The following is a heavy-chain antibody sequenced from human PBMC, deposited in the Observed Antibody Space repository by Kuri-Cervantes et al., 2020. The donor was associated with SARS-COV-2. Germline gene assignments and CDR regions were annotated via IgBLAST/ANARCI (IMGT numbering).Heavy chain of an antibody. J-gene: IGHJ6*02. D-gene: IGHD3-10*01. CDR1: GGSISSYY. CDR3: ARGWDYGSGSYYPRGDYGMDV. CDR2: IYYSGST. Sequence: ESLKSSGTVSGGSISSYYWSWIRQPPGKGLEWIGYIYYSGSTNYDPSLKSRVTISVDTSKNQFSLKLSSVTAADTAVYYCARGWDYGSGSYYPRGDYGMDVWGQGTTVTVSS. V-gene: IGHV4-59*01.